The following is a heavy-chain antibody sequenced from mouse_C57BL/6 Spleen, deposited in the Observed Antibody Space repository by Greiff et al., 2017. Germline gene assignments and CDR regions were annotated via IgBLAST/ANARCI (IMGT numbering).Heavy chain of an antibody. J-gene: IGHJ4*01. CDR1: GFTFSDYY. CDR3: ARDYDSYAMDY. V-gene: IGHV5-16*01. CDR2: INYDGGST. Sequence: EVQLVESEGGLVQPGSSMKLSCTASGFTFSDYYMAWVRQVPEKGLEWVANINYDGGSTYYLASLKSRFIISRDNAKNILYLQMSSLKSEDTATYYCARDYDSYAMDYWGQGTSVTVAS. D-gene: IGHD2-13*01.